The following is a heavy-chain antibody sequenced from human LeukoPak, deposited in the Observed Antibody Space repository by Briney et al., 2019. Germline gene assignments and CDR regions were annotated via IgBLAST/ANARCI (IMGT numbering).Heavy chain of an antibody. D-gene: IGHD6-19*01. Sequence: GGSLRLSCAASRFTFSNYWMSWVRQAPGKGLEWVANIKQDGSEKYYVDSVKGRFTISRDNAKNSLYLQMNSLRAEDTAVYYCAREAAVAAVGDYWGQGTLVTVSS. CDR1: RFTFSNYW. V-gene: IGHV3-7*01. J-gene: IGHJ4*02. CDR2: IKQDGSEK. CDR3: AREAAVAAVGDY.